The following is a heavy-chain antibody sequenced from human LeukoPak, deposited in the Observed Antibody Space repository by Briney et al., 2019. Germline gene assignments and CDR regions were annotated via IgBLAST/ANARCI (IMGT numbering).Heavy chain of an antibody. CDR2: IWYDGSNK. D-gene: IGHD3-3*01. Sequence: GGSLRLACAASGFTFSSYGMHWVRQTPGKGLEWVAVIWYDGSNKYYADSVKGRFTISRDNSRNTLYLQMNSLRVEDTAVYYCARDEGGYDFWSGYETGRGYYFDFWGQGTLVTVSS. CDR3: ARDEGGYDFWSGYETGRGYYFDF. J-gene: IGHJ4*02. CDR1: GFTFSSYG. V-gene: IGHV3-33*01.